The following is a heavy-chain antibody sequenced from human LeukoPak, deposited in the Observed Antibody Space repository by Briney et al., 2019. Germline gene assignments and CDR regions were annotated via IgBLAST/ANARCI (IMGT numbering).Heavy chain of an antibody. Sequence: SVKVSCKASGGTFSSYAISWVRQAPGQGLEWMGRIIPIFGTANYAQKFQGGVTITTDESTSTAYMELSSLRSEDTAVYYCARSEYYYDSSGYYCFDYWGQGTLVTVSS. CDR1: GGTFSSYA. J-gene: IGHJ4*02. V-gene: IGHV1-69*05. CDR2: IIPIFGTA. CDR3: ARSEYYYDSSGYYCFDY. D-gene: IGHD3-22*01.